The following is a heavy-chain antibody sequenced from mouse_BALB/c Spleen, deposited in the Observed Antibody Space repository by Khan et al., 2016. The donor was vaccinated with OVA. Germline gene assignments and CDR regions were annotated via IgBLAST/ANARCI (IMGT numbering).Heavy chain of an antibody. V-gene: IGHV5-9-3*01. CDR1: GFSFSRYS. CDR3: ARHEGYYGYGQGDY. J-gene: IGHJ4*01. CDR2: ISSGGTYT. D-gene: IGHD2-2*01. Sequence: VQLKQSGGGLVKPGGSLKLSCAASGFSFSRYSMSWVCQTPEMRLEWVATISSGGTYTYYPDILKGRFTISRDTAKNTLFLQMSSLRSEDTAIYYCARHEGYYGYGQGDYWGQGTSVTVSS.